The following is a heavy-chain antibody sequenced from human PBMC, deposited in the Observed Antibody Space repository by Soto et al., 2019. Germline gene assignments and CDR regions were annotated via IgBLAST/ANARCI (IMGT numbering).Heavy chain of an antibody. CDR3: ARERPQYYYDSSGMGYYGMDV. V-gene: IGHV1-3*05. CDR2: INAGNGNT. CDR1: GYTFTSYA. D-gene: IGHD3-22*01. J-gene: IGHJ6*02. Sequence: QVQLVQSGAEEKKPGASVKVSCKASGYTFTSYAMHWVRQAPGQRLEWMGWINAGNGNTKYSQKFQGRVTITRDTSASTAYMELSSLRSEDTAVYYCARERPQYYYDSSGMGYYGMDVWGQGTTVTVSS.